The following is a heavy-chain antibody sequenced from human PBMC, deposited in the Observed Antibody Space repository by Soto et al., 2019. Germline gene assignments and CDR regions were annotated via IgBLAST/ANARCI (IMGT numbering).Heavy chain of an antibody. J-gene: IGHJ6*02. V-gene: IGHV3-23*01. CDR3: AKDSTIFGVPELYGMDV. Sequence: GGSLRLSCAASGFTFSSYAMSWVRQAPGKGLEWVSAISGSGGSTYYADSVKGRFTISRDNSKNTLYLQMNSLRAEDTAVYYCAKDSTIFGVPELYGMDVWGQGTTVTVSS. CDR2: ISGSGGST. CDR1: GFTFSSYA. D-gene: IGHD3-3*01.